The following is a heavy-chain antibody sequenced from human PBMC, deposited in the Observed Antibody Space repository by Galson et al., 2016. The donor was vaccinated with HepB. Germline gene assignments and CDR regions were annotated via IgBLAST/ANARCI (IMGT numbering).Heavy chain of an antibody. J-gene: IGHJ4*02. CDR3: ARGVEGFDDY. CDR1: GYSFTSYG. V-gene: IGHV1-18*04. CDR2: ISSYNGKT. D-gene: IGHD5-24*01. Sequence: SVKVSCKGSGYSFTSYGLSWVRQAPGQGLEWMGWISSYNGKTDYAQKFQGRVTMTTDTSTSTVYMELRSLRYDDTAVYYCARGVEGFDDYWGQGTLVTVSS.